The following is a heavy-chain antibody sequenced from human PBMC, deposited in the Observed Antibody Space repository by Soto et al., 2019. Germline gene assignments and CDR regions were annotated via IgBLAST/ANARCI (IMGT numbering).Heavy chain of an antibody. CDR2: ITGSGRDT. D-gene: IGHD2-8*01. CDR3: AKNGLDNSPSAINS. V-gene: IGHV3-23*01. Sequence: GGSLRLSCAASGFTFRNNVLSWVRQAPGKGLDWVSGITGSGRDTYNADSVKGRFTISRDNSKNMVFLQMNSLRAEDTALYYCAKNGLDNSPSAINSWGPGTLVTVSS. J-gene: IGHJ4*02. CDR1: GFTFRNNV.